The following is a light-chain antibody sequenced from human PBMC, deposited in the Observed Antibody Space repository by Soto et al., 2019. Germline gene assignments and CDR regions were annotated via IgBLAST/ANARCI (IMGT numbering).Light chain of an antibody. V-gene: IGLV1-47*01. Sequence: QSVLTQPPSASGTPGQRVTISCSGSSSNIGSNFVYWYQQFPGTAPKLLIYRNNQRPSGVPDRFSGSKSGTSASLAISGLPSEDEADYYCCSYAGGTTLVVFGGGTKVTVL. J-gene: IGLJ2*01. CDR3: CSYAGGTTLVV. CDR2: RNN. CDR1: SSNIGSNF.